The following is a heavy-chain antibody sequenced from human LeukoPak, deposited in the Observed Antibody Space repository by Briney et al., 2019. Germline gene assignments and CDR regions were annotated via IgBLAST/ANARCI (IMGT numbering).Heavy chain of an antibody. CDR2: FDPEDGET. J-gene: IGHJ4*02. V-gene: IGHV1-24*01. Sequence: ASVKVSCKVSGYTLTELSMHWVRQAPGKGLEWMGGFDPEDGETIYAQKFQGRVTMTEDTSTDTAYMELSRLRSDDTAVYYCARGAGYGDSESDYWGQGTLVTVSS. D-gene: IGHD4-17*01. CDR3: ARGAGYGDSESDY. CDR1: GYTLTELS.